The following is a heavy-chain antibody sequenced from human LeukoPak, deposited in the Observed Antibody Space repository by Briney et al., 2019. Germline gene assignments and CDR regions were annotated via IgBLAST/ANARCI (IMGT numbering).Heavy chain of an antibody. CDR1: GFTFSDYA. Sequence: QPGGSLRLSCAASGFTFSDYAMTWVRQPPGKGLEWVTAISGSGGSTYYADSVKGRFTISRDNSKNTLYLQMNSLRAEDTAVYYCAKDYESGDIVVVVAAFDYFDYWGQGTLVTVSS. D-gene: IGHD2-15*01. V-gene: IGHV3-23*01. J-gene: IGHJ4*02. CDR3: AKDYESGDIVVVVAAFDYFDY. CDR2: ISGSGGST.